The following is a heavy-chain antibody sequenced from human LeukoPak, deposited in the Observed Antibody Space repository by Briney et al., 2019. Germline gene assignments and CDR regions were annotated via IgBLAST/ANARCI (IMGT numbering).Heavy chain of an antibody. CDR2: INPNSGGT. D-gene: IGHD3-3*01. V-gene: IGHV1-2*02. J-gene: IGHJ4*02. CDR1: GYTFTGYY. Sequence: GASVKVSCKASGYTFTGYYMHWVRQAPGQGLEWMGWINPNSGGTNYAQKFQGRVTMTRDTSISTAYMELSRLRSDDTAVYYCAKGDTIFGVVISFDYWGQGTLVTVSS. CDR3: AKGDTIFGVVISFDY.